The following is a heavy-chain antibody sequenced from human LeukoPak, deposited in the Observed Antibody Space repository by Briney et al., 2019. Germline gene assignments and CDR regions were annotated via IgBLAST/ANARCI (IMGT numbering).Heavy chain of an antibody. D-gene: IGHD6-13*01. J-gene: IGHJ4*02. CDR1: GFTFGDYA. CDR3: ANWPELRSSSSWFYY. V-gene: IGHV3-49*04. CDR2: IRSKIYGGTP. Sequence: GGSLRLSCTASGFTFGDYAMTWVRQAPGKGLEWVGFIRSKIYGGTPEYAASVKGRFTISRDDSKGIAYLQMNSLKTEDTAVYYCANWPELRSSSSWFYYWGQGTLVTVSS.